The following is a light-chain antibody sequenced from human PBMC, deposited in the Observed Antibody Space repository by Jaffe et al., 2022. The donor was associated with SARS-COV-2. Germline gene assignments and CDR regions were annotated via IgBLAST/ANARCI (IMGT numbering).Light chain of an antibody. J-gene: IGKJ1*01. CDR3: HQYGSLGT. CDR1: QSVTRTY. V-gene: IGKV3-20*01. CDR2: DAS. Sequence: EIVLTQSPGTLSLSPGEGATLSCRASQSVTRTYLAWYQLKPGQAPRLLIYDASTRANGIPDRFSGSGSGTDFTLTISRLEPEDSAVYYCHQYGSLGTFGQGTKVEIK.